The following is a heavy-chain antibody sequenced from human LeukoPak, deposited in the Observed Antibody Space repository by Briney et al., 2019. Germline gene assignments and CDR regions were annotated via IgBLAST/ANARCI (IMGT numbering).Heavy chain of an antibody. Sequence: SETLSLTCTVSGGSISSSSYYWGWIRQPPGKGLEWIGIIHYSGSTYYNPSLKSRVTISVDTSKNQLSLKLSSVTAADTAVYYCAGLSIAVAADYWGQGTLVTVSS. CDR3: AGLSIAVAADY. CDR1: GGSISSSSYY. V-gene: IGHV4-39*07. D-gene: IGHD6-19*01. CDR2: IHYSGST. J-gene: IGHJ4*02.